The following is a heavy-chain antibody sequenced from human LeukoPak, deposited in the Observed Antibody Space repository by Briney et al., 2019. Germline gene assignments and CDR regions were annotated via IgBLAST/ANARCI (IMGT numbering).Heavy chain of an antibody. D-gene: IGHD1-1*01. J-gene: IGHJ3*01. CDR3: ARGPCYNPSDAFDL. CDR1: GFIFRNFA. Sequence: GGSLRLTGAASGFIFRNFAMQWVRQAPGKGLEWVGVMWTDRSDKYYADSVKGRFTISRDNSRNVLYLQMNSLRAEDTAVYYCARGPCYNPSDAFDLWGRGTAVTVFS. CDR2: MWTDRSDK. V-gene: IGHV3-33*01.